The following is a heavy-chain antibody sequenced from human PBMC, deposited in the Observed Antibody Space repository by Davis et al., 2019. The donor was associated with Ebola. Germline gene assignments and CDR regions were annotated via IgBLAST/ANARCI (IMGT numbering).Heavy chain of an antibody. CDR2: IKSETYGGTT. V-gene: IGHV3-15*01. Sequence: GESLKISCAASGFTFDDYAMHWVRQAPGKGLEWVGRIKSETYGGTTDYAAPVKGRFTISRDDSENTVYLQMNSLKTEDTAVYYCTTDVGRNHPDGTFDLWGQGTMVTVSS. J-gene: IGHJ3*01. D-gene: IGHD4-23*01. CDR3: TTDVGRNHPDGTFDL. CDR1: GFTFDDYA.